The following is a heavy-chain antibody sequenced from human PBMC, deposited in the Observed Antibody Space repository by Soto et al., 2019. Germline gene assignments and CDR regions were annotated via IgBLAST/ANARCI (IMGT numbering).Heavy chain of an antibody. CDR1: GYTFTSYA. V-gene: IGHV1-3*01. J-gene: IGHJ6*02. Sequence: QDQLVQSAAEMKKPGASVKVSCKASGYTFTSYAIHWVRQAPGQRLEWMGWINAGNGNTKYSQKFQGRVTISRDTSAGTAYMELSSLMSEDTAVYYCAKDFDYYYYAMDVWGQGTTVTVSS. CDR2: INAGNGNT. CDR3: AKDFDYYYYAMDV. D-gene: IGHD3-3*01.